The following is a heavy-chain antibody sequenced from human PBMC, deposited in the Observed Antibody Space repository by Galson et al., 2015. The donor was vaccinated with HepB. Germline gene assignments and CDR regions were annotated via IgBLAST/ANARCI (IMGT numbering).Heavy chain of an antibody. CDR3: AREDRNAMIAALDS. Sequence: SLRLSCAASGFTFSDYGMHWVRQAPGKGLEWVGLIWKDGTNNYYSDSVKGRFTISKDNSKNTVFLHMTTLRGEDTAVYFCAREDRNAMIAALDSWGQGTMVTVSS. D-gene: IGHD2-21*01. CDR1: GFTFSDYG. V-gene: IGHV3-33*08. CDR2: IWKDGTNN. J-gene: IGHJ1*01.